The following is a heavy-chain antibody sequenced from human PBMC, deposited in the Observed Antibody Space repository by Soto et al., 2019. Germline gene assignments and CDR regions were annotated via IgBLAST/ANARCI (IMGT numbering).Heavy chain of an antibody. V-gene: IGHV1-2*04. Sequence: ASVKVSCKASGYTFTGYYMHWVRQAPGQGLEWMGWINPNSGGTNYAQKFQGWVTMTRDTSISTAYMELSRLRSDDTAVYYCATSRVSIAVAGETEYYFDYWGQGTLVTVSS. CDR1: GYTFTGYY. J-gene: IGHJ4*02. CDR2: INPNSGGT. CDR3: ATSRVSIAVAGETEYYFDY. D-gene: IGHD6-19*01.